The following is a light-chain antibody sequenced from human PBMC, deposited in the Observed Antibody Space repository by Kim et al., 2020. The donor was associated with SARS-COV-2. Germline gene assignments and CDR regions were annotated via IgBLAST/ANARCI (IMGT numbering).Light chain of an antibody. V-gene: IGLV3-19*01. J-gene: IGLJ3*02. CDR2: GKN. CDR1: SLRSYH. CDR3: NSRDSSGNHWV. Sequence: LGRTVRIRCQVTSLRSYHAGWYQQKPGQAPVLVIYGKNNRPSGIPDRFSGSSSGNTASLTLTGAQAEDEADYYCNSRDSSGNHWVFGGGTQLTVL.